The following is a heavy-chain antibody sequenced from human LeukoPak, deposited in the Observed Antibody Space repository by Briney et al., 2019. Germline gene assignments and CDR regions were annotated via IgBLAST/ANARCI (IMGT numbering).Heavy chain of an antibody. J-gene: IGHJ6*02. CDR1: GFTFSSYW. D-gene: IGHD3-3*01. V-gene: IGHV3-7*03. CDR2: IKQDGSEK. CDR3: ARAAYDFWSGYYTYYYYGMDV. Sequence: PGGSLRLSCAASGFTFSSYWMSWVRQAPGKGLEWVANIKQDGSEKYYVDSVKGRFTISRGNAKNSLYLQMNSLRAEDTAVYYCARAAYDFWSGYYTYYYYGMDVWGQGTTVTVSS.